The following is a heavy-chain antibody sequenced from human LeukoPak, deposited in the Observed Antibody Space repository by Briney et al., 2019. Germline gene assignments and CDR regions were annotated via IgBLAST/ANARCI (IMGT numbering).Heavy chain of an antibody. CDR1: GYTFTTFG. CDR3: AREDRRGYFSPFDY. D-gene: IGHD3-22*01. V-gene: IGHV1-18*01. Sequence: ASLRVSCKASGYTFTTFGINWVRQAPGQGLEWMGMISPYNDNIKYPQKFQGRVTMTTDTSTNTAYMELSSLRSDDTAVYCCAREDRRGYFSPFDYWGQGTLVTVSS. CDR2: ISPYNDNI. J-gene: IGHJ4*02.